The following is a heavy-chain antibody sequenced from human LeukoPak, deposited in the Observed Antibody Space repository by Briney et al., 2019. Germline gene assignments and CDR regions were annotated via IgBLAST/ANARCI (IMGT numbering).Heavy chain of an antibody. D-gene: IGHD3-10*01. CDR3: ARHLSPSGELRFGWFDP. V-gene: IGHV5-51*01. J-gene: IGHJ5*02. Sequence: GESLKISCKGSGYSFTSYWIGWVRQMPGKGLEWMGIIYPGDSDTRYSPSFQGQVTISADKSISTAYLQWSSLKASDTAMYYCARHLSPSGELRFGWFDPWGQGTLVTVSS. CDR1: GYSFTSYW. CDR2: IYPGDSDT.